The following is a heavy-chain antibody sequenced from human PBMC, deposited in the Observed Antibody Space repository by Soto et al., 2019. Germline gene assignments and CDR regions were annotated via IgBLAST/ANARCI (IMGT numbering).Heavy chain of an antibody. CDR1: GGSISSYY. J-gene: IGHJ5*02. Sequence: QVQLQESGPGLVKPSETLSLTCTVSGGSISSYYWSWIRQPPGKGLEWIGYIYYSGSTNYTPSLKRRVTISVDTSKNQFSLKLSSVTAADTAVYYCARDGGRYPFDPWGQGTLVTVSS. CDR3: ARDGGRYPFDP. V-gene: IGHV4-59*01. CDR2: IYYSGST. D-gene: IGHD3-16*01.